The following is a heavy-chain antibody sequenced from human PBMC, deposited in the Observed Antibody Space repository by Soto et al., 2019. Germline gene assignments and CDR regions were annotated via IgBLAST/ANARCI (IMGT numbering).Heavy chain of an antibody. D-gene: IGHD3-10*01. CDR3: ARVYGPLYFDY. J-gene: IGHJ4*02. V-gene: IGHV1-18*01. CDR1: GHTFTTYG. CDR2: ISPYNGNT. Sequence: ASVKVSCKASGHTFTTYGLSWVRQAPGQGLEWMGWISPYNGNTKYGQKLQGRVTMTTDTSTNTAYMELTSLRSDDTAVYYCARVYGPLYFDYWGQGTLVTVSS.